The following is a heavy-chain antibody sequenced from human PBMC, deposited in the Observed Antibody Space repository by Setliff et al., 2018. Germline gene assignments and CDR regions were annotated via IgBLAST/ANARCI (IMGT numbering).Heavy chain of an antibody. CDR3: ARDLDYQYYYDSSGRDAFDI. V-gene: IGHV1-18*04. D-gene: IGHD3-22*01. CDR1: GYTFTNYG. J-gene: IGHJ3*02. CDR2: ISTYNGKT. Sequence: ASVKVSCKASGYTFTNYGITWVRQAPGQGLEWMGWISTYNGKTTYAQKFQGRVTMTTDTATSTAYMELRSLRSDDTAVYYCARDLDYQYYYDSSGRDAFDIWGQGTMVTVSS.